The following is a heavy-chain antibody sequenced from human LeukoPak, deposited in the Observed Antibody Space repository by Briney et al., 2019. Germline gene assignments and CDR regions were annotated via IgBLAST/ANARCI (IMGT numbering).Heavy chain of an antibody. V-gene: IGHV3-48*01. CDR3: AKEGYNWNDATGY. Sequence: PGGSLRLSCAASGFTFSSYSMNWVRQAPGKGLEWLSYISSSSSIIYSADSVKGRFTISRDNAKNSLYLQMNSLRAEDTAVYYCAKEGYNWNDATGYWGQGTLVTVSS. J-gene: IGHJ4*02. D-gene: IGHD1-1*01. CDR2: ISSSSSII. CDR1: GFTFSSYS.